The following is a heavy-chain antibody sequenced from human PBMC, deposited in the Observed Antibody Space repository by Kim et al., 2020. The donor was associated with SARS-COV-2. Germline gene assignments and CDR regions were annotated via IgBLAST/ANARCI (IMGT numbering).Heavy chain of an antibody. CDR3: ARRSNTSPAYRSWFDP. J-gene: IGHJ5*02. V-gene: IGHV4-59*08. CDR1: GGSISSYY. CDR2: IYYSGST. D-gene: IGHD2-2*01. Sequence: SETLSLTCTVSGGSISSYYWRWIRQPPGKGLEWIGYIYYSGSTNYNPSLKSRVTISVDTSKNQFSLKLSSVTAADTAVYYCARRSNTSPAYRSWFDPWR.